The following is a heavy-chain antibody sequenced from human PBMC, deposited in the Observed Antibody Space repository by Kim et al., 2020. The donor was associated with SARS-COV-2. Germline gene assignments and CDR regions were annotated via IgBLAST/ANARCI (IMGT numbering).Heavy chain of an antibody. J-gene: IGHJ4*01. CDR3: ARDRWVGQSKHLDY. CDR1: GFKFSDYG. CDR2: IWYDGSNQ. D-gene: IGHD1-26*01. V-gene: IGHV3-33*01. Sequence: GGYLRLSCAASGFKFSDYGLHWVRQAPGKGLEWVTFIWYDGSNQFYADSVKGRFTVSRDNSKNMLFLQLNGLRADDTAVYYCARDRWVGQSKHLDYWGRGTLVTVSS.